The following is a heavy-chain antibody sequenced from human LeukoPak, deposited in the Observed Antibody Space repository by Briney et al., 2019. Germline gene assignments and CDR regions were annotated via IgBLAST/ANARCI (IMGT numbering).Heavy chain of an antibody. CDR3: ARVYCSGGSCYPPLHFDY. CDR1: GFTFSNYW. D-gene: IGHD2-15*01. J-gene: IGHJ4*02. CDR2: ISQDGSGK. V-gene: IGHV3-7*03. Sequence: GGSLRLSCGASGFTFSNYWMSWVRQAPGKGLEWVISQDGSGKNYADSVEGRFTISRDNAKNSLYLQMNSLRAEDTAVYYCARVYCSGGSCYPPLHFDYWGQGTLVTVSS.